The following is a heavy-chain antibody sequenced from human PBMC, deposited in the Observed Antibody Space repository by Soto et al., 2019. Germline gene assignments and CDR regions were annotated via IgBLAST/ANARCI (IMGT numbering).Heavy chain of an antibody. Sequence: ASVKVSCKASGYTFTSYGISWVRQAPGQGLEWMGWISAYNGNTNYAQKLQGRVTMTTDTSTSTAYMELNSLRAEDTAVYYCARAYSSSLVTRSYGMDVWAQGTTVTVSS. CDR3: ARAYSSSLVTRSYGMDV. CDR2: ISAYNGNT. V-gene: IGHV1-18*01. CDR1: GYTFTSYG. J-gene: IGHJ6*02. D-gene: IGHD6-6*01.